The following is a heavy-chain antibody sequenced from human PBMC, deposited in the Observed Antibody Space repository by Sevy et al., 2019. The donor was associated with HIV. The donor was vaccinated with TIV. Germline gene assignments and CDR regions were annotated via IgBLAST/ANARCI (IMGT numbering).Heavy chain of an antibody. Sequence: GGSLRLSCAASVFTFSNFAMHWVRQAPGKGLEWVAVISYDGSNKYYADSVKGRFTISRDNSRNTLYLQMNSLRTEDTAVYYCARVWIAVAYYYYGMDVWGQGTTVTVSS. CDR1: VFTFSNFA. D-gene: IGHD6-19*01. CDR2: ISYDGSNK. CDR3: ARVWIAVAYYYYGMDV. V-gene: IGHV3-30-3*01. J-gene: IGHJ6*02.